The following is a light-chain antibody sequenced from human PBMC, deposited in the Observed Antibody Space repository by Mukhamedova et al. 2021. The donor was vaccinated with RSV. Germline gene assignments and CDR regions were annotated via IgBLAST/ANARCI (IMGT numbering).Light chain of an antibody. Sequence: WYQRRVHGKAPKLLIYKASSLESGVPSRFGGSGSGTEFTLTISSLQPDDFATYYCQQYNSFSLTFGGGTKVEIK. J-gene: IGKJ4*01. V-gene: IGKV1-5*03. CDR3: QQYNSFSLT. CDR2: KAS.